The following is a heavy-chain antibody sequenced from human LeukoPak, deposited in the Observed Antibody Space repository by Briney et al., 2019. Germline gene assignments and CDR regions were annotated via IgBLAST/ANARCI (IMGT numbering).Heavy chain of an antibody. Sequence: SETLSLTCTVSGGSISSSPYYWGWIRQPPGKGLEWIGIIYYSGSTYYSPSLKSRVTISVNTSKTQFSLNLSSVTAADTAVYYCAKYCSSTCCPDVAFDIWGQGTMVTVSA. J-gene: IGHJ3*02. CDR3: AKYCSSTCCPDVAFDI. CDR1: GGSISSSPYY. D-gene: IGHD2-2*01. CDR2: IYYSGST. V-gene: IGHV4-39*01.